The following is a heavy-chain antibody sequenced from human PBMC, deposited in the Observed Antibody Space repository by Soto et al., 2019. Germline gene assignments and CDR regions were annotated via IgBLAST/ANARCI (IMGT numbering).Heavy chain of an antibody. CDR1: GFAFSNYS. CDR3: AKDRTVAARNFDY. D-gene: IGHD6-6*01. J-gene: IGHJ4*02. Sequence: GGSLRLSGAASGFAFSNYSIGWVRQAPGKGLEWVSSISTSIDATYYADSVKGRFTISRDDSKNTLYLQMNSLRAEDSAVYYCAKDRTVAARNFDYWGQGTQVTVSS. CDR2: ISTSIDAT. V-gene: IGHV3-23*01.